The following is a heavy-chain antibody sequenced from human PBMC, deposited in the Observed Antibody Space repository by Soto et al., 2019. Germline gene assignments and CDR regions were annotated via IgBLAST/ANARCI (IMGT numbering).Heavy chain of an antibody. CDR1: GGSFSGYY. CDR3: ARLVKGASLLHGMDV. CDR2: INHSGST. V-gene: IGHV4-34*01. Sequence: QVQLQQWGAGLLKPSETLSLTCAVYGGSFSGYYWSWIRQPPGKGLAWIGEINHSGSTNYNPSLKSRGTISLDTSKNQFSLKLSSVTAADTAVYYCARLVKGASLLHGMDVWGQGTTVTVSS. J-gene: IGHJ6*02. D-gene: IGHD3-9*01.